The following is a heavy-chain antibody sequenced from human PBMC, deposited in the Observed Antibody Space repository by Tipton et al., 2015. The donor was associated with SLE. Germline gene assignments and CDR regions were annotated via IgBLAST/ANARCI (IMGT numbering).Heavy chain of an antibody. V-gene: IGHV4-38-2*02. Sequence: TLSLTCTVSGYSISSGYYWGWIRQPPGKGLEWIGEINHSGSTNYNPSLKSRVTISVDTSKNQFSLKLSSVTAADTAVYYCARSSRDGYNALYWGQGTLVTVSS. J-gene: IGHJ4*02. CDR2: INHSGST. D-gene: IGHD5-24*01. CDR1: GYSISSGYY. CDR3: ARSSRDGYNALY.